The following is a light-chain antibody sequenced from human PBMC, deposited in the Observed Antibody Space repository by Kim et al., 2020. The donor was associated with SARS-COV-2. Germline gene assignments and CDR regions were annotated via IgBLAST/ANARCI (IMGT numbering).Light chain of an antibody. CDR3: QQYNNWPLYT. CDR1: QSVSSN. J-gene: IGKJ2*01. CDR2: GAS. V-gene: IGKV3-15*01. Sequence: GSPGERATLSGRASQSVSSNLAWYQQKPGQAPRLLIYGASTRATGIPARFSGSGSGTEFTLTISSLQSEDFAVYYCQQYNNWPLYTFGQGTKLEIK.